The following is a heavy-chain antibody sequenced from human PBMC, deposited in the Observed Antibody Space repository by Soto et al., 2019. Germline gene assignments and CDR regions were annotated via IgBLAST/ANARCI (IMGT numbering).Heavy chain of an antibody. CDR3: ARGGSRGYEPNTPFDY. CDR1: GYSFTSYW. J-gene: IGHJ4*02. V-gene: IGHV5-51*01. CDR2: IYPGDSDT. Sequence: GESLKISCKGSGYSFTSYWIGWVRQMPGKGLEWMGIIYPGDSDTRYSPSFQGQVTISADKSISTAYLQWSSLKASDTAMYYCARGGSRGYEPNTPFDYWGQGTLVTVS. D-gene: IGHD3-22*01.